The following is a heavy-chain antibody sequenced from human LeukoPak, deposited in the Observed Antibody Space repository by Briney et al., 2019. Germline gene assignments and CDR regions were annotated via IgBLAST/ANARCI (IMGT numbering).Heavy chain of an antibody. Sequence: SETLSLTCAVYGGSFSGYYWSWIRQPPGKGLEWIGEINHSGSTNYNPSLKSRVTISVDTSKNQFSLKLSSVTAADTAVYYCASSEGHYFDYWGQGTLVTVSS. CDR1: GGSFSGYY. D-gene: IGHD6-19*01. CDR2: INHSGST. V-gene: IGHV4-34*01. CDR3: ASSEGHYFDY. J-gene: IGHJ4*02.